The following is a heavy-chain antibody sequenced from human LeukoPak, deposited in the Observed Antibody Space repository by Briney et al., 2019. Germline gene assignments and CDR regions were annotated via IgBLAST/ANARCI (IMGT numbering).Heavy chain of an antibody. CDR1: GFTFSTYS. D-gene: IGHD1-7*01. CDR2: ISTSSSYI. CDR3: ARVANWNYGYYYYYMDV. V-gene: IGHV3-21*01. J-gene: IGHJ6*03. Sequence: GGSLRLSCAASGFTFSTYSMNWVRQAPGKGLEWVSFISTSSSYIYSADSVKGRFSISRDNAKNPLYLQINSLRAEDTAVYYCARVANWNYGYYYYYMDVWGKGTTVTVSS.